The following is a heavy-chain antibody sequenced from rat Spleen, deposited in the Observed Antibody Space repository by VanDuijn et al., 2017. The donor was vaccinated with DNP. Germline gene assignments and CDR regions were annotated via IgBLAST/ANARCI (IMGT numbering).Heavy chain of an antibody. V-gene: IGHV5S10*01. CDR3: ATLVL. Sequence: EVQLVETGGGLVQPGRSLKLSCAASGFTFSDYNMAWVRQAPKKGLEWVATIIYDGSRTYYRDSVKGRFTISRDNAKSTLYLQMDSLRSEDTATYYCATLVLWGPGTMVTVSS. CDR1: GFTFSDYN. CDR2: IIYDGSRT. J-gene: IGHJ1*01.